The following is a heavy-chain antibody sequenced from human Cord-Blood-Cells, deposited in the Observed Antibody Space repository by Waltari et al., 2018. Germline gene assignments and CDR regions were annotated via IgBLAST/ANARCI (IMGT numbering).Heavy chain of an antibody. D-gene: IGHD1-26*01. CDR2: ISYDGSNK. J-gene: IGHJ4*02. CDR1: GFTFSSYA. CDR3: ARESLSGSYFDY. Sequence: QVQLVESGGGVVQPGRSLRLSCAASGFTFSSYAMHWVRQAPGKGLEWVAVISYDGSNKYYAESVKGRFTISRDNSKNTLYLQMNSLRAEDTAVYYCARESLSGSYFDYWGQGTLVTVSS. V-gene: IGHV3-30-3*01.